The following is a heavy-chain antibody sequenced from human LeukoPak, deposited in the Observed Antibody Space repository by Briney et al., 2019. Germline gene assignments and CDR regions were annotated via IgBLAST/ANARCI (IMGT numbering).Heavy chain of an antibody. CDR2: IYHTGST. V-gene: IGHV4-59*01. Sequence: SETLSLTCTVSGGSISSYYWSWIRQPPGRGLEWIANIYHTGSTNYNPSPSSRVTISIDTAKNQFSLKLTSVTAADTAVYYCARRGRNSSGWQDYLWGQGTLVTVSS. CDR1: GGSISSYY. J-gene: IGHJ4*02. CDR3: ARRGRNSSGWQDYL. D-gene: IGHD6-25*01.